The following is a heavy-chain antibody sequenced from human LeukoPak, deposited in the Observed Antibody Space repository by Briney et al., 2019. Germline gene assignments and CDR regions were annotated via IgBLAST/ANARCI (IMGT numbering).Heavy chain of an antibody. Sequence: ASVKVSCKASGGTFSSYAISWVRQAPGQGLEWMGGIIPIFGTANYAQKFQGRVTITADKSTSTAYMELSSLRSEDTAVYYCARDLYSSGWYSGIDYWGQGTLVTVSS. CDR2: IIPIFGTA. J-gene: IGHJ4*02. CDR3: ARDLYSSGWYSGIDY. CDR1: GGTFSSYA. V-gene: IGHV1-69*06. D-gene: IGHD6-19*01.